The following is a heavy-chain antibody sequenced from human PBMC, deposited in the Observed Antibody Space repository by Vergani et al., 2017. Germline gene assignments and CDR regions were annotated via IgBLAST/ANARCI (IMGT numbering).Heavy chain of an antibody. CDR3: AKDVGGWRPYYNGMDV. V-gene: IGHV3-23*01. J-gene: IGHJ6*02. D-gene: IGHD2-15*01. CDR1: GFSFRSYA. Sequence: EVQLLESGGGLIQPGGSLRLSCVASGFSFRSYAMNWVRQAPGQGPEWVAAISGSGDSTYYADSMKGRFTISRDNSKNTLYLQMNGLRADDTAIYYCAKDVGGWRPYYNGMDVWSQGATVAVSS. CDR2: ISGSGDST.